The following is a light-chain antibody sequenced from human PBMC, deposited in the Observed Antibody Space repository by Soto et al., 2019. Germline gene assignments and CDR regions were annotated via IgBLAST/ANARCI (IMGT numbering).Light chain of an antibody. CDR2: FDK. CDR3: QVWDTNTVHRV. Sequence: SYELTQPPSVSVAPGKTATISCGGNNIGHKGVHWYQQKPGQAPILVIYFDKDRPSGIPERFSGSNSGNTATLTIARVEAGNEADYYCQVWDTNTVHRVFCGGTQLTVL. J-gene: IGLJ3*02. V-gene: IGLV3-21*04. CDR1: NIGHKG.